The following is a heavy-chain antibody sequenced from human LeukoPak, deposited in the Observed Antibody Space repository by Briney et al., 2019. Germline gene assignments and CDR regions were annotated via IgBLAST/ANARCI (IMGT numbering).Heavy chain of an antibody. CDR2: MNPNSGNT. D-gene: IGHD3-22*01. V-gene: IGHV1-8*01. J-gene: IGHJ5*01. CDR1: GYTFTNYD. CDR3: ARVYYYDSSGSPSWFDP. Sequence: GASVKVSCTAAGYTFTNYDIKWVRQATGQGLEWMGWMNPNSGNTGYAQKFQGRVTMTRNTSIGTAYMELSSLRSEDTAVYYCARVYYYDSSGSPSWFDPWGQGTLVTVSS.